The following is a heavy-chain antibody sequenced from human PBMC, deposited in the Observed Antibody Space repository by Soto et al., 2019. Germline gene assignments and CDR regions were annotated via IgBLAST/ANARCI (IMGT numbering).Heavy chain of an antibody. J-gene: IGHJ4*02. D-gene: IGHD5-18*01. CDR2: ISTTSTTI. CDR3: ARDVRGYSFGYFDY. Sequence: EVQLVESGGGLVQRGGPLRLSCAASGFTFINYSMNWVRQAPGKGLEWVSYISTTSTTIYYAVSVQGRFTISRDNAKNSLYLQRNSLRDEDTAVYYCARDVRGYSFGYFDYWGQGTLVTVSS. CDR1: GFTFINYS. V-gene: IGHV3-48*02.